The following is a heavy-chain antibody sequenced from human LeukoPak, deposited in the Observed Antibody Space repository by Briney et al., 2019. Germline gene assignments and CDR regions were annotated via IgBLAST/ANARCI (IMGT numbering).Heavy chain of an antibody. J-gene: IGHJ4*02. CDR3: ARAPPGYCSSTSCYLNY. CDR1: GFTFSNYG. CDR2: IWYDGSNK. Sequence: GGSLRLSCAASGFTFSNYGMYWVRQAPGKGLEWVAVIWYDGSNKYYADSVKGRFTISRDNSKNTLYLQMNSLRAEDTAVYYCARAPPGYCSSTSCYLNYWGQGILVTVSS. D-gene: IGHD2-2*01. V-gene: IGHV3-33*01.